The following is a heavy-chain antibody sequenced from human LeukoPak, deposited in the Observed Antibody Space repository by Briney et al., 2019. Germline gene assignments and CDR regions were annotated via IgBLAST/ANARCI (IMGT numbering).Heavy chain of an antibody. D-gene: IGHD3-16*01. Sequence: TSQTLSLTCTVSGGSISSGSYYWSWIRQPAGKGLEWIGRIYTSGSTYYNPSLKSRVTISVDKSKNQFSLKLSSVTAADTAVYYCARAGGGRRGAFDIWGQGTMVTVSS. CDR2: IYTSGST. CDR3: ARAGGGRRGAFDI. J-gene: IGHJ3*02. CDR1: GGSISSGSYY. V-gene: IGHV4-61*02.